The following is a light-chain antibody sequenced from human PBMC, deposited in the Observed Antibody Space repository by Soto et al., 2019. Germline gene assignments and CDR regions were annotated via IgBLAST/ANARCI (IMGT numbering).Light chain of an antibody. CDR3: QPYHHSPLT. V-gene: IGKV3-15*01. Sequence: EVVMRQSPATLSVPPGEGATLSCRASQGIGDTLAGYQHKPGQTPRLLIYDTSTRATGVPTRFSGSRSGAEFTLTINSLQSEDSAVHYCQPYHHSPLTFGGGTKVDI. J-gene: IGKJ4*01. CDR2: DTS. CDR1: QGIGDT.